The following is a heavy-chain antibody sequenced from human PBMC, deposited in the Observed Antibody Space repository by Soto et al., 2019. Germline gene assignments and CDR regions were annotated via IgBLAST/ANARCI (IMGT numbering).Heavy chain of an antibody. CDR3: AKDLIFYMDV. CDR1: GFTLSTHW. V-gene: IGHV3-7*03. Sequence: GGSLRLSCAASGFTLSTHWMIWVRQAPGKGLEWVANIKQDGSKTYYVDSVKGRFTISRDNSKNTLYLQMNSLRAEDTAVYYCAKDLIFYMDVWGQGTTVTVSS. J-gene: IGHJ6*02. CDR2: IKQDGSKT.